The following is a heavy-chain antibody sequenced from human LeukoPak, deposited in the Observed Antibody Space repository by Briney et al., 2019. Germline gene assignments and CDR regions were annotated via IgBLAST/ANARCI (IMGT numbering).Heavy chain of an antibody. CDR3: ARDYSTTSRYYYYYMDV. CDR2: IHYSGST. V-gene: IGHV4-59*12. CDR1: GGSISSYY. Sequence: PSETLSLTCTVSGGSISSYYWSWIRQPPGKGLEWIGYIHYSGSTNYNPSLKSRVTMSVDTSKNQFSLKLSSVTAADTAVYYCARDYSTTSRYYYYYMDVWGKGTTVTVSS. J-gene: IGHJ6*03. D-gene: IGHD6-6*01.